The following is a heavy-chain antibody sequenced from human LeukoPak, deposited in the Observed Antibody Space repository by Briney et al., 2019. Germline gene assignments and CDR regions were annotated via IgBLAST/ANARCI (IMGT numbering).Heavy chain of an antibody. Sequence: PSETLSLTCTVSGGSISSSSYYWGWIRQPPGKGLEWIGEIYHSGSTNYNPSLKSRVTISVDKSKNQFSLKLSSVTAADTAVYYCARGPPKYYYDSSGYNPSGYWGQGTLVTVSS. CDR2: IYHSGST. V-gene: IGHV4-39*07. CDR1: GGSISSSSYY. J-gene: IGHJ4*02. D-gene: IGHD3-22*01. CDR3: ARGPPKYYYDSSGYNPSGY.